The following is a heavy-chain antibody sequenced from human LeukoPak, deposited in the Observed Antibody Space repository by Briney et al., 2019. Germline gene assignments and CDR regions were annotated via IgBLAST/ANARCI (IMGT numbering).Heavy chain of an antibody. CDR1: RGSISRTSYS. D-gene: IGHD5-24*01. J-gene: IGHJ4*02. V-gene: IGHV4-31*03. Sequence: SDTLSLTCSVSRGSISRTSYSWGWIRQPPGKGLEWIGYIYYSGSTYYNPSLKSRVTISVDTSKNQFSLKLSSVTAADTAVYYCARESRRDGYNYVLYWGQGTLVTVSS. CDR2: IYYSGST. CDR3: ARESRRDGYNYVLY.